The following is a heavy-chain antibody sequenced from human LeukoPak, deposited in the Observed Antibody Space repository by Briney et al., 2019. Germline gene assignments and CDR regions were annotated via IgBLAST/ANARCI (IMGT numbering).Heavy chain of an antibody. D-gene: IGHD3-3*01. J-gene: IGHJ4*02. CDR1: GHTVSLNY. Sequence: GGSQRLPCGACGHTVSLNYMIWVRQAPGEGLECLSFICSCGSTYYADSVKGRFTISRDNSKNTLYLQMNSMRAEDTAVYYCAKVDRAVTIFGVVIPAFDYWGQGTLVTVSS. CDR2: ICSCGST. V-gene: IGHV3-66*01. CDR3: AKVDRAVTIFGVVIPAFDY.